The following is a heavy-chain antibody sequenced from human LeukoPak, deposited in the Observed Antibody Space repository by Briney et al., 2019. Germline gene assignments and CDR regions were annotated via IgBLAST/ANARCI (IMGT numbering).Heavy chain of an antibody. CDR1: GFTFSSYG. J-gene: IGHJ4*02. CDR2: ISYDGSNK. Sequence: GGSLRLSCAASGFTFSSYGMHWVRQAPGKGLEWVAVISYDGSNKYYADSVKGRFTISRDNSKNTLYLQMNSLRAEDTAVYYCAKGGPDWLGIYFDYWGQGTLVTVSS. V-gene: IGHV3-30*18. D-gene: IGHD3-10*01. CDR3: AKGGPDWLGIYFDY.